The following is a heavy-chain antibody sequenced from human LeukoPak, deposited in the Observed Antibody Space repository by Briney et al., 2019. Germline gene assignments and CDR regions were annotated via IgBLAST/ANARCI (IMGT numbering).Heavy chain of an antibody. CDR2: ISYDGSNK. CDR3: AILPAAIARDPYYYGMDV. Sequence: GGSLRLSCAASGFTFSSYAMHWVRQAPGKGLEWVAVISYDGSNKYYADSVKGRFTISRDNSKNTLYLQMNSLRAEDTAVYYCAILPAAIARDPYYYGMDVWGQGTTVTVSS. D-gene: IGHD2-2*01. J-gene: IGHJ6*02. V-gene: IGHV3-30-3*01. CDR1: GFTFSSYA.